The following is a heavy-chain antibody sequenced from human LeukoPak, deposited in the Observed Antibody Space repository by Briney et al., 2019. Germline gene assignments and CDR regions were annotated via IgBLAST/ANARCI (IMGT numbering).Heavy chain of an antibody. V-gene: IGHV1-2*02. CDR1: GYTFTGHY. CDR3: ATVVAADWFWFDP. J-gene: IGHJ5*02. Sequence: ASVKVSCKASGYTFTGHYMHWVRQAPGQGLEWMGWINPNSGGTNYAQKFQGRVTMTRDTSISTAYMELSRLRSDDTAVYYCATVVAADWFWFDPWGQGTLVTVSS. D-gene: IGHD2-15*01. CDR2: INPNSGGT.